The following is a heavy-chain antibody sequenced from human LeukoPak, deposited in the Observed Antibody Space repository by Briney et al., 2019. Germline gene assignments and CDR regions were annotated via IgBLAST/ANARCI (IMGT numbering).Heavy chain of an antibody. CDR1: GDSISSYY. V-gene: IGHV4-4*09. D-gene: IGHD6-6*01. CDR3: ARLTRLSTSPDRYYLDY. J-gene: IGHJ4*02. Sequence: SETLSLTCTVSGDSISSYYWSWIRQPPGKGLEWIRYIHTGGGTSYIPSLKGRVTISIDTSKNQFSLKLSSVTAADSAVYYCARLTRLSTSPDRYYLDYWGQGTLVTVSS. CDR2: IHTGGGT.